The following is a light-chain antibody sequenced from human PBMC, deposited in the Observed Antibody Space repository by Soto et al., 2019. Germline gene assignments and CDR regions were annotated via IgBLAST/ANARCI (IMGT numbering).Light chain of an antibody. Sequence: DIVLTQSPGTLSLSPGDRSTLSCMASQSITGSYLAWYQQKPGQAPRLLIYGASSRATGIPDRFGGSGSGTDFTLTISRLEPEDFAVYYCQQYGSSPPFTFGQGTKVDIK. V-gene: IGKV3-20*01. CDR2: GAS. CDR3: QQYGSSPPFT. CDR1: QSITGSY. J-gene: IGKJ1*01.